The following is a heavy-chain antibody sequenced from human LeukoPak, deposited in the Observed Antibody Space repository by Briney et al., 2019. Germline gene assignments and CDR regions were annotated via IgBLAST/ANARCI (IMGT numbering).Heavy chain of an antibody. CDR3: ARDRLWFGELFSKPHYYYYGMDV. CDR2: IWYDGSNK. CDR1: GFTFSSYG. D-gene: IGHD3-10*01. Sequence: SGGSLRLSCAASGFTFSSYGMHWVRQAPGKGLEWVAVIWYDGSNKYYADSVKGRFTISRDNSKNTLYLQMNSLRAEDTAVYYCARDRLWFGELFSKPHYYYYGMDVWGQGITVTVSS. J-gene: IGHJ6*02. V-gene: IGHV3-33*01.